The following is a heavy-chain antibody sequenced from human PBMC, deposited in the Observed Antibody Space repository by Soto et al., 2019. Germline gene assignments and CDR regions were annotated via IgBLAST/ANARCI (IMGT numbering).Heavy chain of an antibody. D-gene: IGHD3-10*01. Sequence: EVQLLESGGGLVQPGGSLRLSCAASGFTFSSYAMSWVRQAPGKGLEWVSAISGSGGSTYYADSVKGRFTISRDNSKNTRYLQMNSLRAEDTAVYYCAKEGGIGGTITMVRGAYYFDYWGQGTLVTVSS. J-gene: IGHJ4*02. V-gene: IGHV3-23*01. CDR1: GFTFSSYA. CDR2: ISGSGGST. CDR3: AKEGGIGGTITMVRGAYYFDY.